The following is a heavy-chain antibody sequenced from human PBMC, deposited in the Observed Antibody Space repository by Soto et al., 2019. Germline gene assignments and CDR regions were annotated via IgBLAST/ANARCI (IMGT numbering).Heavy chain of an antibody. D-gene: IGHD2-15*01. J-gene: IGHJ5*02. Sequence: LSLTCAVYGGSFSGYYWSWIRQPPGKGLEWIGEINHSGSTNYNPSLKSRVTISVDTSKNQFSLKLSSVTAADTAVYYCARDGAATPGPNWFDPWGQGTLVTVSS. CDR1: GGSFSGYY. CDR2: INHSGST. CDR3: ARDGAATPGPNWFDP. V-gene: IGHV4-34*01.